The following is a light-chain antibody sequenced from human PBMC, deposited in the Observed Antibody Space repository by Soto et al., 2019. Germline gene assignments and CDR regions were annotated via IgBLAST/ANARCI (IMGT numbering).Light chain of an antibody. Sequence: EIVLTQSPGTLSLSPGERATLSCRASQSVSNNSLAWYLQKPGQAPRLLIYSASSRATGIPDRSSGSGSGTDFTLTLSRLEPEDFAVYYCQLYGTSPMFTFGRGTRLEIK. CDR2: SAS. CDR3: QLYGTSPMFT. CDR1: QSVSNNS. J-gene: IGKJ2*01. V-gene: IGKV3-20*01.